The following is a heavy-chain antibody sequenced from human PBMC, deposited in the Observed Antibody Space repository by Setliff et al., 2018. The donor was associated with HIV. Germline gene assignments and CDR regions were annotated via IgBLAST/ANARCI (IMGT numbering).Heavy chain of an antibody. D-gene: IGHD3-22*01. Sequence: PSETLSLTCTVSGGSISSYYWSWIRQPPGKGLEWIGYIYTSGRTSYNPSLKSRVTMSVDSSKNQFSLNLSSVTAADTALYYCASLFHDTSAPWLYYFDYWGQGTLVTVSS. J-gene: IGHJ4*02. CDR2: IYTSGRT. CDR3: ASLFHDTSAPWLYYFDY. CDR1: GGSISSYY. V-gene: IGHV4-4*08.